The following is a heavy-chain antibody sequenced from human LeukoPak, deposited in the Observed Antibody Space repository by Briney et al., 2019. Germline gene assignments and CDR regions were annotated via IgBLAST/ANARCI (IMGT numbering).Heavy chain of an antibody. V-gene: IGHV3-23*01. J-gene: IGHJ4*02. Sequence: GGSLRLSCAASGFTFSSYAMSWVRQAPGKGPQWVSAITGSGGTTYYADSVKGRFTISRDNSKNTLYLQMNSLRAEDTAVYYCAKIQGYFDYRGQGNLVTVSS. CDR3: AKIQGYFDY. CDR2: ITGSGGTT. CDR1: GFTFSSYA.